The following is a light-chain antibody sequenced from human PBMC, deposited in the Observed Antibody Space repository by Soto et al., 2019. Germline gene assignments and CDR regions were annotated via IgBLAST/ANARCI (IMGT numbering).Light chain of an antibody. CDR2: GAS. J-gene: IGKJ1*01. CDR3: QQCGTAPWT. V-gene: IGKV3-20*01. CDR1: QSVGNNY. Sequence: EIVLTPSPGTLYLSPGERATLSCRASQSVGNNYLAWYHQKPGRAPRLVISGASRRATCIPDRFSGSGSGTDFNLTISRLEPEDCALYYCQQCGTAPWTFGQGTNVEFK.